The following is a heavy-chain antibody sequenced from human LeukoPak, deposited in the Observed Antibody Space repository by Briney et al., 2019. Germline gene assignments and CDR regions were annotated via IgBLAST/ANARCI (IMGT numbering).Heavy chain of an antibody. J-gene: IGHJ4*02. CDR3: AKPVDTAMAFDY. Sequence: PGRSLRLSCAASGFTVSSNYMSWVRQAPGKGLEWVSVIYSGGTTYYADSVKGRFTISRDNSKNTLYLQMNSLRAEDTAVYYCAKPVDTAMAFDYWGQGTLVTVSS. CDR1: GFTVSSNY. V-gene: IGHV3-53*01. CDR2: IYSGGTT. D-gene: IGHD5-18*01.